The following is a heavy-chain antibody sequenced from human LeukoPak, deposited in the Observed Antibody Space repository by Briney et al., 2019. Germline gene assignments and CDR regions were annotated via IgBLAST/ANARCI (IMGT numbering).Heavy chain of an antibody. J-gene: IGHJ5*02. CDR1: GDSISSGDYY. CDR3: AGGGDSSGYEGRYDP. CDR2: IYYTGST. V-gene: IGHV4-30-4*07. Sequence: SQTLSLTCTVSGDSISSGDYYWSWIRQPPGKGLEWIGYIYYTGSTYYNPSLKSRVTISVDTSKTQFSLKLSSVTAADTAVYYCAGGGDSSGYEGRYDPWGQGTLVTVSS. D-gene: IGHD3-22*01.